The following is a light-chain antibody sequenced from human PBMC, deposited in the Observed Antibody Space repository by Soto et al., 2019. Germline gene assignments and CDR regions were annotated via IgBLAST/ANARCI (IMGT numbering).Light chain of an antibody. V-gene: IGLV4-60*02. CDR3: ETWDCNTRV. CDR1: SGHSSYI. Sequence: QLVLTQSSSASASLGSSVKLTCTLSSGHSSYIIAWHQQQPGKAPRYLMKLEGSGSYNKGSGVPDRFSGSSSGADRYLTISNLQFEDEADYYCETWDCNTRVFGGGTKLTVL. J-gene: IGLJ3*02. CDR2: LEGSGSY.